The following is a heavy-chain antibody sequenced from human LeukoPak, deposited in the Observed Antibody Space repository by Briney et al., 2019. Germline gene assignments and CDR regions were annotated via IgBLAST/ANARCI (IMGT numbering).Heavy chain of an antibody. D-gene: IGHD3-3*01. Sequence: SETLSLTCAVSGGSISSSNYWSWVRQPPGKGLEWIGEIYHSGSTYYNPSLKSRVTISVDTSKNQFSLKLSSVTAAGTAVYYCATALYDFWSGYPDDYWGQGTLVTVSS. V-gene: IGHV4-4*02. J-gene: IGHJ4*02. CDR3: ATALYDFWSGYPDDY. CDR2: IYHSGST. CDR1: GGSISSSNY.